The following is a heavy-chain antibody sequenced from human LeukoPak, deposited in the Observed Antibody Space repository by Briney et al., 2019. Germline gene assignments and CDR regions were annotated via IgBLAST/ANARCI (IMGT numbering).Heavy chain of an antibody. CDR2: ISSGAGST. Sequence: GGSLRLSCAASGFTFSSFGMSWVRQVPGKGLEWVSSISSGAGSTYYADSVKGRFTISRDNSKNSLYLQMTSLRADDTAVYYCAKDRLRFCTGGNCYSPVDYWGQGILVTVSS. CDR3: AKDRLRFCTGGNCYSPVDY. J-gene: IGHJ4*01. V-gene: IGHV3-23*01. CDR1: GFTFSSFG. D-gene: IGHD2-15*01.